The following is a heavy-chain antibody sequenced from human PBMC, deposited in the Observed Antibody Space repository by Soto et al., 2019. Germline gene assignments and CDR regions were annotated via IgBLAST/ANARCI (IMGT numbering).Heavy chain of an antibody. CDR1: GDSVSNEY. Sequence: ASVKVSCKASGDSVSNEYLHWLRQSPGQGFEWLGLISPFGGATAYAQRFKGRVTVTMDKSSTTFYLELSSLRSDDTAVYYCAKGRGGKTVANFGMDVWGQGVTVTVSS. CDR2: ISPFGGAT. V-gene: IGHV1-46*01. D-gene: IGHD3-16*01. CDR3: AKGRGGKTVANFGMDV. J-gene: IGHJ6*02.